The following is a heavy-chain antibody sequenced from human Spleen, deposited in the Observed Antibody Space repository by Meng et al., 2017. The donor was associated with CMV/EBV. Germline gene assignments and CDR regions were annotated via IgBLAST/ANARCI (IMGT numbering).Heavy chain of an antibody. CDR3: ARGPANIQLRQVRDQNYYYYYGMDV. D-gene: IGHD5-18*01. CDR2: INHSGST. Sequence: SETLSLTCAVYGGSFSGYYWSWIRQPPGKGLEWIGEINHSGSTNYNPSLESRVTISVDTSKNQFSLKLSSVTAADTAVYYCARGPANIQLRQVRDQNYYYYYGMDVWGQGTTVTVSS. J-gene: IGHJ6*02. V-gene: IGHV4-34*01. CDR1: GGSFSGYY.